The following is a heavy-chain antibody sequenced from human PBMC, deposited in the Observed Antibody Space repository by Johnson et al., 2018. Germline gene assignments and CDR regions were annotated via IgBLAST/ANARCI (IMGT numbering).Heavy chain of an antibody. CDR1: GGTFSSYA. V-gene: IGHV1-69*01. CDR3: ARGWGDLEVTEAFDI. D-gene: IGHD3-16*01. Sequence: QVQLVQSGAEVKKPGSSVKVSCKASGGTFSSYAISWVRQAPGQGLEWMGGIIPIFGTANYAQKVQGRVTITADESTSTAYMDLSSLRSAATAVYYCARGWGDLEVTEAFDIWGQGTMVTVSS. CDR2: IIPIFGTA. J-gene: IGHJ3*02.